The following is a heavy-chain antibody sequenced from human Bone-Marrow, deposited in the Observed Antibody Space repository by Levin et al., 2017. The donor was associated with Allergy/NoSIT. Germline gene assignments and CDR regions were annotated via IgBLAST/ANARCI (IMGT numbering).Heavy chain of an antibody. CDR3: ASVGVEMATDVLDY. Sequence: SETLSLTCTVSGGSISSYYWSWIRQPPGKGLEWIGYIYSSGSTNYNPSLKSRVTISVDTSKNQFSLKLRSVTAADTAVYYCASVGVEMATDVLDYWGQGTLVTVSS. CDR2: IYSSGST. J-gene: IGHJ4*02. D-gene: IGHD5-24*01. CDR1: GGSISSYY. V-gene: IGHV4-59*01.